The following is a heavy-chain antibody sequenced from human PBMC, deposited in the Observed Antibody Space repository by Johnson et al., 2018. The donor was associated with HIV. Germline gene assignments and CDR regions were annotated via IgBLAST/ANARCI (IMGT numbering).Heavy chain of an antibody. V-gene: IGHV3-7*05. Sequence: VQLVESGGGLVQPGGSLRVSCAASGFTFSRYWMSWVRQAPGKGLEWVANIKQDGSEKYYVDSVKGRFTISRDNAKNSLHLQMNGLRAEDTAVYYCARDRVDGGSYYAGAFDIWGQGTRGTVSS. CDR2: IKQDGSEK. D-gene: IGHD1-26*01. CDR3: ARDRVDGGSYYAGAFDI. J-gene: IGHJ3*02. CDR1: GFTFSRYW.